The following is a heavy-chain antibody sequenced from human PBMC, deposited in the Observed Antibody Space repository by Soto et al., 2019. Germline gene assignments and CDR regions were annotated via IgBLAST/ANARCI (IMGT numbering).Heavy chain of an antibody. D-gene: IGHD2-2*01. CDR2: ISGSGGST. CDR3: AKDPFWDLGYCSSTSCHLDY. CDR1: GFTFSSYA. V-gene: IGHV3-23*01. Sequence: GSLRLSCAASGFTFSSYAMSWVRQAPGKGLEWVSAISGSGGSTYYADSVKGRFTISRDNSKNTLYLQMNSLRAEDTAVYYWAKDPFWDLGYCSSTSCHLDYWGQGTLVTVSS. J-gene: IGHJ4*02.